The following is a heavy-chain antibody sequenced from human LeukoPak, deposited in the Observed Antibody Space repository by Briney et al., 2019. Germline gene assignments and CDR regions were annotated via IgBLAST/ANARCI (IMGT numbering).Heavy chain of an antibody. V-gene: IGHV4-4*07. D-gene: IGHD6-13*01. J-gene: IGHJ5*02. CDR2: IYSSGST. CDR3: ARDRAAAGNWFDP. Sequence: PSETLSLTCTVSGGSISSYYWSWIRQPAGKGLEWIGRIYSSGSTNYNPSLKSRVTMSVDTSKNQFSLKLTSVAAADTAVYYCARDRAAAGNWFDPWGQGTLVTVSS. CDR1: GGSISSYY.